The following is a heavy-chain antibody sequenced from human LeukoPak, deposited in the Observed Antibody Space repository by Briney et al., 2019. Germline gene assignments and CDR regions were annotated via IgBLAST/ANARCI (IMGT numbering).Heavy chain of an antibody. D-gene: IGHD3-22*01. CDR1: GLTFSAYG. J-gene: IGHJ4*02. V-gene: IGHV3-30*02. Sequence: GGSLRLSCAASGLTFSAYGMHWVRQAPGKGLEWVTFIQNDGSRKHYSDSVEGRFTISRDNSKNTLYLHMSSLRPEDTAVYYCANWKGNSGYDYWGQGTLVTVSS. CDR3: ANWKGNSGYDY. CDR2: IQNDGSRK.